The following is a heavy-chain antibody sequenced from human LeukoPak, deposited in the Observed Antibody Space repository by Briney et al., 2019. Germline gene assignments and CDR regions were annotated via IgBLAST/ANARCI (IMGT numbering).Heavy chain of an antibody. CDR2: IYYSGST. Sequence: SETLSLTCTVSGGSISSSSYYWGWIRQPPGKGLEWIGSIYYSGSTYYNPSLKSRVTISVGTSKNQFSLKLSSVTAADTAVYYCARLGYYDSSGSDYWGQGTLVTVSS. CDR1: GGSISSSSYY. D-gene: IGHD3-22*01. CDR3: ARLGYYDSSGSDY. J-gene: IGHJ4*02. V-gene: IGHV4-39*01.